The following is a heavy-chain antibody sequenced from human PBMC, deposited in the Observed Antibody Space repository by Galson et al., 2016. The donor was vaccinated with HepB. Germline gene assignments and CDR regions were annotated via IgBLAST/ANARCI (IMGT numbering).Heavy chain of an antibody. CDR3: TRVNHLGRGFNV. Sequence: SETLSLTCTVSGGSVSSGGYFWSWIRQPPGKGLEWIGYFYSSENTNYNPSLRSRVTISGDTSRNQFSLQLTSVTVEDTAVYYCTRVNHLGRGFNVWGQGTTVTVSS. CDR2: FYSSENT. J-gene: IGHJ6*02. CDR1: GGSVSSGGYF. D-gene: IGHD1-14*01. V-gene: IGHV4-61*08.